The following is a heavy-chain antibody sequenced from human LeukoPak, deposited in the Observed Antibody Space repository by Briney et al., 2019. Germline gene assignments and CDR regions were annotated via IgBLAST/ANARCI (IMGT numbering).Heavy chain of an antibody. CDR3: ARDPRGYCSSTSCYYGMDV. V-gene: IGHV3-11*04. CDR2: ISPSGTTI. CDR1: GFSFSDYY. J-gene: IGHJ6*02. D-gene: IGHD2-2*01. Sequence: GGSLRLSCAASGFSFSDYYMVWIRQAPGKGLEWVSYISPSGTTIYYADSVKGRFTISRDNAKNSLHLQMNSLRAEDTAVYYCARDPRGYCSSTSCYYGMDVWGQGTTVTVSS.